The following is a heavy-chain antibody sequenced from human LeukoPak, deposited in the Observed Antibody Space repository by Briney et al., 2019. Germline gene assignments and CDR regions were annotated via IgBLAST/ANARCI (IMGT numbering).Heavy chain of an antibody. J-gene: IGHJ4*02. CDR2: INPNSGGT. CDR3: AREAYYDSSGYYY. D-gene: IGHD3-22*01. CDR1: GYTFTGYY. V-gene: IGHV1-2*06. Sequence: ASVKVSCEASGYTFTGYYMHWVRQAPGQGLEWMGRINPNSGGTNYAQKFQGRVTMTRDTSISTAYMELSRLRSDDTAVYYCAREAYYDSSGYYYWGQGTLVTVSS.